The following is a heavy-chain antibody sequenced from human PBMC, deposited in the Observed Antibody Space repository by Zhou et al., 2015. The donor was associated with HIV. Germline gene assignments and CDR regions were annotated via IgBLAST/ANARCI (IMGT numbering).Heavy chain of an antibody. V-gene: IGHV3-9*01. J-gene: IGHJ6*02. D-gene: IGHD6-19*01. CDR1: GFSFSDYC. Sequence: VQLVESGGGLVQPGRSLRLSCIASGFSFSDYCMHWVRLGPGKGPEWVSGISWNSGSIGYADSVKGRFTISRDNAKNSLYLQMNSLRAEDTALYYCAKDIFPQVAGRASSGYYYGMDVWGQGTTVTVSS. CDR2: ISWNSGSI. CDR3: AKDIFPQVAGRASSGYYYGMDV.